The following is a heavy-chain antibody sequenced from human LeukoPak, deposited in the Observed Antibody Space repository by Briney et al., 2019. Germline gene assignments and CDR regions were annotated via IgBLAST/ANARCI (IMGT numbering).Heavy chain of an antibody. CDR3: ARRAPYYYDSSGYYGGGYYFDY. CDR2: IYYSGST. V-gene: IGHV4-59*08. Sequence: SETLSLTCTVSGGSISSYYWSWIRQPPGKGLEWIGCIYYSGSTNYNPSLKSRVTISVDTSKNQFSLKLSSVTAADTAVYYCARRAPYYYDSSGYYGGGYYFDYWGQGTLVTVSS. J-gene: IGHJ4*02. D-gene: IGHD3-22*01. CDR1: GGSISSYY.